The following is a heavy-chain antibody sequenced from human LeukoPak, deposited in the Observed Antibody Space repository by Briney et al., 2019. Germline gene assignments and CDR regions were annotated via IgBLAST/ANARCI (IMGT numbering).Heavy chain of an antibody. Sequence: SETLSLTCTVSGGSISSYYWSWIRQPPGKGLEWIGYIYYSGSTNYNPSLKSRVTISVDTSKNQFSLKLSSVTAADTAVYYCARLLRCSGGSCYSIGYYGLDVWGQGTTVTVSS. D-gene: IGHD2-15*01. V-gene: IGHV4-59*12. CDR1: GGSISSYY. CDR3: ARLLRCSGGSCYSIGYYGLDV. J-gene: IGHJ6*02. CDR2: IYYSGST.